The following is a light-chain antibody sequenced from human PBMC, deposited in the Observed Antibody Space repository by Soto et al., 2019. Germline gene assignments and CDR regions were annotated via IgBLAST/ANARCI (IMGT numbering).Light chain of an antibody. Sequence: DIQMTQSPSSLSASVGYRVTITCQASQDITNYLNWYQQKPGRAPRLLLYDASSLETGVPSRFSGSGSGTDFTLTISSLQPEDVATYYCQHYDHLPITFGQGTQREIK. CDR3: QHYDHLPIT. V-gene: IGKV1-33*01. J-gene: IGKJ5*01. CDR1: QDITNY. CDR2: DAS.